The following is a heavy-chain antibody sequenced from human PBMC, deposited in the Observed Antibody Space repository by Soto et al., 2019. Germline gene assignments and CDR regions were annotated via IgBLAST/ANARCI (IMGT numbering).Heavy chain of an antibody. CDR3: ARGGLDDIDYGMDV. V-gene: IGHV3-23*01. Sequence: PGGSLRLSCAASGFSFSSYAMSWVRQAPGKGLEWVSAISGSGGSTYYADSVKGRFTISRDNSKNTLYLQMNSLRAEDTAVYYWARGGLDDIDYGMDVCGQGTTVTVSS. J-gene: IGHJ6*02. D-gene: IGHD1-1*01. CDR1: GFSFSSYA. CDR2: ISGSGGST.